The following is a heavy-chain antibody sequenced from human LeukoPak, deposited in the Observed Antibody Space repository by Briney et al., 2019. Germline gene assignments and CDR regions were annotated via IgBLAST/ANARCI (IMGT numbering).Heavy chain of an antibody. CDR1: GFTVSSNY. CDR2: IYSGGST. J-gene: IGHJ4*02. V-gene: IGHV3-53*01. CDR3: ARGGRPYCINGVCYSSGPWGFDY. Sequence: GGSLRLSCAASGFTVSSNYMSWVRQAPGKGLEWVSVIYSGGSTYYADSLKGRFTISRDNSKDTLYLQMNSLRAEDTAVYYCARGGRPYCINGVCYSSGPWGFDYWGQGTLVTVSS. D-gene: IGHD2-8*01.